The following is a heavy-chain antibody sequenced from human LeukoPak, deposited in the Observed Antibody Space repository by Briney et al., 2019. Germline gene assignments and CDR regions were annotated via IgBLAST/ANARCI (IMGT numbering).Heavy chain of an antibody. CDR3: ARDLAGYTVQMLPYYFDY. Sequence: GGSLRLSCAASGFTFSSYSMNWVRQAPGKGLEWVSSISSSSSYIYYADSVKGRFTISRDNAKNSLYLQMNSLRAEDTAVYYCARDLAGYTVQMLPYYFDYWGQGTLVGVSS. V-gene: IGHV3-21*01. CDR1: GFTFSSYS. J-gene: IGHJ4*02. D-gene: IGHD2-2*01. CDR2: ISSSSSYI.